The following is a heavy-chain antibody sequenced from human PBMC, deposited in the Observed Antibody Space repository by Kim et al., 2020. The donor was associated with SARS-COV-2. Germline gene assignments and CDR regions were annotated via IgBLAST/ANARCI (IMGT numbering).Heavy chain of an antibody. CDR2: FHYGGNI. Sequence: SETLFLTCNVSGDSISNGVFYWSWIRQAPGKGLEWIGRFHYGGNIDYNPSLKSRVTLSADTSKNQLSLRLLSVTAADTAIYYCARDRGPIPYWLDPWGQGTLVTVSS. D-gene: IGHD2-21*01. CDR3: ARDRGPIPYWLDP. J-gene: IGHJ5*02. V-gene: IGHV4-61*08. CDR1: GDSISNGVFY.